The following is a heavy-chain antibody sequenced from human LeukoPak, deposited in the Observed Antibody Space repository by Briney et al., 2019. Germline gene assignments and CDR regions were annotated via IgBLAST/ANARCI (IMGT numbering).Heavy chain of an antibody. CDR3: AKWARSVAASGERDY. J-gene: IGHJ4*02. CDR1: GFTFSSYG. V-gene: IGHV3-23*01. Sequence: QAGGSLRLSCAASGFTFSSYGMHWVRQAPGKGLEWVSSISTGGDHTPYADSVRGRFAISRDNSNNTLYLQMNSLRAEDTAVYYCAKWARSVAASGERDYWGQGILVTVSS. D-gene: IGHD1-26*01. CDR2: ISTGGDHT.